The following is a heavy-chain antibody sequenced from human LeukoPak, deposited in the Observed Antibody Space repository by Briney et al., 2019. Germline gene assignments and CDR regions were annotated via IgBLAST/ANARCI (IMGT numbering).Heavy chain of an antibody. J-gene: IGHJ4*02. CDR2: ISAYNGNT. V-gene: IGHV1-18*01. CDR3: ARDQWSYYGSRSYYDLDY. CDR1: GYTFTSYV. Sequence: ASVKVSCKASGYTFTSYVISWVRQAPGQGLEWMGWISAYNGNTNYAQKLQGRVTMTTDTSTSTAYMELRSLRSDDTALYYCARDQWSYYGSRSYYDLDYWRQGTLVTVSS. D-gene: IGHD3-10*01.